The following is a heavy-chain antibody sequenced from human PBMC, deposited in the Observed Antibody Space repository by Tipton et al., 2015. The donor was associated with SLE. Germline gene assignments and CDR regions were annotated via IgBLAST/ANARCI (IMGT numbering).Heavy chain of an antibody. Sequence: TLSLTCTVSGGSINSGSYYWAWIRQPPGKGLEWVGLIYKSGTPKYNPSLSSRVTISVDKSKNQFSLRLNSVTAADTAVYYCARERDSSEHWLAVGIGGEGTMVTV. CDR3: ARERDSSEHWLAVGI. D-gene: IGHD6-19*01. CDR2: IYKSGTP. V-gene: IGHV4-61*01. J-gene: IGHJ3*01. CDR1: GGSINSGSYY.